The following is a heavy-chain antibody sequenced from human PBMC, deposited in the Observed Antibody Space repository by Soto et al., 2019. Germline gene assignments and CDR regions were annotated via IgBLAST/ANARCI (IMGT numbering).Heavy chain of an antibody. V-gene: IGHV6-1*01. Sequence: SQTLSLTCAITGDSVSRSNGAWSWIRQSPSRGLEWLGRTYYRSRWHDDYAEFVRSRIRISPDTSKNQFSLQLTSVTPDDSAVYYCAEGFALAHWGQGTRVTVSS. J-gene: IGHJ4*02. CDR1: GDSVSRSNGA. CDR3: AEGFALAH. D-gene: IGHD3-16*01. CDR2: TYYRSRWHD.